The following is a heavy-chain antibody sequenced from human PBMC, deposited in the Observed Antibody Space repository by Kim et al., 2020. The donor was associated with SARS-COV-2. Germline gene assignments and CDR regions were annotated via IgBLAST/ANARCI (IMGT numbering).Heavy chain of an antibody. CDR2: ISYDGSNK. Sequence: GGSLRLSCAASGFTFSSYAMHWVRQAPGKGLEWVAGISYDGSNKYYADSVKGRFTISRDNSKNTLYLQMNSLRAEDTAVYYCARGPYVWGSYVFDYWGQGTLVTVSS. D-gene: IGHD3-16*01. V-gene: IGHV3-30-3*01. CDR3: ARGPYVWGSYVFDY. CDR1: GFTFSSYA. J-gene: IGHJ4*02.